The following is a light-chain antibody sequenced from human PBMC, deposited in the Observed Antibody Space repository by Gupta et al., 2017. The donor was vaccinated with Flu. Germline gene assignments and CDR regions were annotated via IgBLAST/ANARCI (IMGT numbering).Light chain of an antibody. CDR1: SSDISGYDF. J-gene: IGLJ2*01. Sequence: QSALTQPASVSGSPGQSITISCTGSSSDISGYDFVSWYQQYPGKVPKLMIYEVSNRPSGVSDRFSGAKSGNTASLTISGLQVDDEADYYCTSYTSSSHVIFGGGTKLTVL. CDR3: TSYTSSSHVI. CDR2: EVS. V-gene: IGLV2-14*01.